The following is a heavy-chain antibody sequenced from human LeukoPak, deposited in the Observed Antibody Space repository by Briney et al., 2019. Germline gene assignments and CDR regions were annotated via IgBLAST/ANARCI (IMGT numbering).Heavy chain of an antibody. J-gene: IGHJ5*02. Sequence: GGSLRLSCAASGFTFSNYGVSWVRQAPGKGLEWVAVIRHDGSNKYYADSVKGRFTISRDNFKNTLYLQMNSLGAEDTAMYYCAKASSASPSCLNLWGQGTLVTVSS. D-gene: IGHD2-2*01. V-gene: IGHV3-30*02. CDR1: GFTFSNYG. CDR3: AKASSASPSCLNL. CDR2: IRHDGSNK.